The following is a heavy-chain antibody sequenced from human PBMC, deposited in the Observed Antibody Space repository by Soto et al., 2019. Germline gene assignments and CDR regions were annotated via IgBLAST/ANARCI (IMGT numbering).Heavy chain of an antibody. Sequence: GGSLRLSCAASGFTFSSYAMHWVRQAPGKGLEWVAVISYDGSNKYYADSVKGRFTISRDNSKNTLYLQMNSLRAEDTAVYYCARDEQWLVWDYWGQGTLVTVSS. CDR1: GFTFSSYA. D-gene: IGHD6-19*01. CDR3: ARDEQWLVWDY. J-gene: IGHJ4*02. CDR2: ISYDGSNK. V-gene: IGHV3-30-3*01.